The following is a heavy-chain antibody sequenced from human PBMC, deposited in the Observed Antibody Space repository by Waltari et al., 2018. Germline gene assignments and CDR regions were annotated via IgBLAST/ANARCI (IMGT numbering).Heavy chain of an antibody. V-gene: IGHV1-69*01. J-gene: IGHJ3*02. Sequence: QVQLVQSGAEVKKPGSSVKVSCKASGGTFSSYAISWVRQAPGQGLEWMGGIIPIFGTANYAQKFQGRVTITADESTSTAYMELSSLRSEETAVYYCARRLQYYYDSSGYPNAFDIWGQGTMVTVSS. CDR1: GGTFSSYA. CDR2: IIPIFGTA. CDR3: ARRLQYYYDSSGYPNAFDI. D-gene: IGHD3-22*01.